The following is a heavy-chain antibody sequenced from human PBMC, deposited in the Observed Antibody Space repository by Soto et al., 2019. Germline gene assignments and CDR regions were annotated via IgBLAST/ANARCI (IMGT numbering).Heavy chain of an antibody. J-gene: IGHJ5*02. CDR3: ARQGDIVGATEGWFDP. CDR2: IYPGDSDT. CDR1: GYSFTSYW. V-gene: IGHV5-51*01. D-gene: IGHD1-26*01. Sequence: GGSLRLSCKGSGYSFTSYWIGWVRQMPGKGLEWMGIIYPGDSDTRYSPSFQGQVTISADKSISTAYLQWSSLKASDTAMYYGARQGDIVGATEGWFDPWGQGTLSPSPQ.